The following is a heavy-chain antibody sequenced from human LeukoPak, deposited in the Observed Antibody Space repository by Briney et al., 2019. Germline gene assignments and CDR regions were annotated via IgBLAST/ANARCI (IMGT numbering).Heavy chain of an antibody. J-gene: IGHJ5*02. CDR1: GGSISSGGYY. D-gene: IGHD4-17*01. CDR3: ARNHYGDYENWFDP. Sequence: SETLSLTCTVSGGSISSGGYYWSWIRQHPGKRLEWIGYIYYSGSTYYNPSLKSRVTISVDTSKNQFSLKLTSVTAADTAVYYCARNHYGDYENWFDPWGQGTLVTVSS. CDR2: IYYSGST. V-gene: IGHV4-31*03.